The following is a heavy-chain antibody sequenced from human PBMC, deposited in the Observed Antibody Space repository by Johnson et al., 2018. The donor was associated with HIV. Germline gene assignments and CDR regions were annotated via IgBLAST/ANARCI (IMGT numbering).Heavy chain of an antibody. J-gene: IGHJ3*02. Sequence: QVQLVESGGGVVQPGRSLRLSCAASGFTFSSYAMHWVRQAPGKGLEWVAVISYDGSKKYYADSVKGRFTISRDNSKNTLYLQMNSLRAEDTAVYYCARVRRSGTYYVDAFDIWGQGTMVTVSS. CDR1: GFTFSSYA. CDR3: ARVRRSGTYYVDAFDI. V-gene: IGHV3-30-3*01. D-gene: IGHD1-26*01. CDR2: ISYDGSKK.